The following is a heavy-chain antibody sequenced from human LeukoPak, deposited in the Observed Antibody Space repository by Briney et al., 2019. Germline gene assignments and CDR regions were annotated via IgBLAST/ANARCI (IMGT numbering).Heavy chain of an antibody. D-gene: IGHD3/OR15-3a*01. CDR3: ARDRAANQDWVEFDP. V-gene: IGHV3-66*03. CDR1: GFRVSDYH. CDR2: IRDSGEA. J-gene: IGHJ5*02. Sequence: GGSLRLSCAVSGFRVSDYHMSWVRQAPGKGLVWVGLIRDSGEAFYADFARGRFAISGDESENTLYLQMNSLRVEDTAVYFCARDRAANQDWVEFDPWGQGTPVIVSS.